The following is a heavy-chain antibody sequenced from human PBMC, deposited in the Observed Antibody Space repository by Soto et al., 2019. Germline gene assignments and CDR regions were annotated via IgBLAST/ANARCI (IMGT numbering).Heavy chain of an antibody. CDR2: IIPIFGTA. D-gene: IGHD3-3*02. CDR3: ARGPALSGIERVDY. CDR1: GGTFSSYA. J-gene: IGHJ4*02. V-gene: IGHV1-69*01. Sequence: SVKVSCKASGGTFSSYAISWVRQAPGQGLEWMGGIIPIFGTANYAQKFQGRVTITADESTSTAYMELSSLRSEDTAVYYCARGPALSGIERVDYSGPTPLFTVSS.